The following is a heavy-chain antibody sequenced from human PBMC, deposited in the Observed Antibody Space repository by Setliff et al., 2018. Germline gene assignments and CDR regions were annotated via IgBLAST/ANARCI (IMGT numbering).Heavy chain of an antibody. CDR3: ARYSSGWFFDY. Sequence: SETLSLTCTVYGGSFSDYYWGWVRQPPGKGLEWIGEINHSGSTNYIPSLKSRLTISVDTSKNQFSLKLSSVTAADTAMYYCARYSSGWFFDYWGQGTPVTVSS. CDR1: GGSFSDYY. D-gene: IGHD6-19*01. J-gene: IGHJ4*02. CDR2: INHSGST. V-gene: IGHV4-34*01.